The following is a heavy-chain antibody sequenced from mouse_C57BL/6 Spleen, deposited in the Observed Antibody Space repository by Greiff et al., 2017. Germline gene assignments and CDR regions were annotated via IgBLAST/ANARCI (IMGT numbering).Heavy chain of an antibody. CDR1: GYTFTDYY. CDR3: ARSPY. Sequence: VQLQQSGPELVKPGASVKISCKASGYTFTDYYMNWVKQSHGKSLEWLGDINPNNGGTSYNQKFKGKATLTVDKSSSTAYMELRCLTSKDSAVYYCARSPYWGQGTLVTVSA. J-gene: IGHJ3*01. V-gene: IGHV1-26*01. CDR2: INPNNGGT.